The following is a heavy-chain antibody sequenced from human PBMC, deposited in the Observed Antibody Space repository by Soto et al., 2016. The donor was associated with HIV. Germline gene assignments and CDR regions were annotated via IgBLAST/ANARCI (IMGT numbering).Heavy chain of an antibody. J-gene: IGHJ5*02. CDR1: GYTFTGYY. Sequence: QVQLVQSGAEVKKPGASVKVSCKASGYTFTGYYMHWVRQAPGQGLEWMGWINPNSGGTNYAQKFQGRVTMTRDTSISTAYMELSRLRSDDTAVYYCARDGVVVVAARGWFDPWGQGTLVTVSS. CDR3: ARDGVVVVAARGWFDP. CDR2: INPNSGGT. D-gene: IGHD2-15*01. V-gene: IGHV1-2*02.